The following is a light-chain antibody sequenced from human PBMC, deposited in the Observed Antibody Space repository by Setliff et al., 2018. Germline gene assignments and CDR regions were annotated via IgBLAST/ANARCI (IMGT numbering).Light chain of an antibody. J-gene: IGLJ1*01. CDR3: GAWDRSLNVYV. CDR1: SSNIGNNY. V-gene: IGLV1-51*01. Sequence: SALTQPPSVSAAPGQKVTISCSGSSSNIGNNYVSWYQQLPGTAPKLLIYDNKRPSGIPDRFSGSKSGTSATLGITGLQTGDEADYYCGAWDRSLNVYVFGIGTKVTVL. CDR2: DNK.